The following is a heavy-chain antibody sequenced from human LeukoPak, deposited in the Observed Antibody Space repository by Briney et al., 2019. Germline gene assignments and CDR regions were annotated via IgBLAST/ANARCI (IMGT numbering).Heavy chain of an antibody. D-gene: IGHD4-17*01. CDR3: AKGAEDFGDSTTDY. CDR2: ISGSGGKT. CDR1: AFTFSNYA. V-gene: IGHV3-23*01. J-gene: IGHJ4*02. Sequence: GGSLRLSCAASAFTFSNYAMSWFRQAPGKGLESVSVISGSGGKTYYADSVKGRFTISRDNSRNTVFLQMNSLRAEDTAVYYCAKGAEDFGDSTTDYWGQGTLVTVSS.